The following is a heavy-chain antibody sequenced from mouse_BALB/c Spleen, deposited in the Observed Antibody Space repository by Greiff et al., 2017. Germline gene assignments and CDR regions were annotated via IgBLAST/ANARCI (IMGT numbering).Heavy chain of an antibody. CDR2: INPSNGRT. D-gene: IGHD2-14*01. J-gene: IGHJ2*01. V-gene: IGHV1S81*02. Sequence: QVQLKQPGAELVKPGASVKLSCKASGYTFTSYWMHWVKQRPGQGLEWIGEINPSNGRTNYNEKFKSKATLTVDKSSSTAYMQLSSLTSEDSAVYYCARGVRRDYYFDYWGQGTTLTVSS. CDR3: ARGVRRDYYFDY. CDR1: GYTFTSYW.